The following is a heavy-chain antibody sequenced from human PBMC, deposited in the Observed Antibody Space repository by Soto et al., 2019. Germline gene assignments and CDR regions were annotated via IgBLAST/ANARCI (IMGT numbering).Heavy chain of an antibody. CDR1: GFTVSSNY. Sequence: EVQLVESGGGLVQPGGSLRLSCAASGFTVSSNYMSWVRQAPGKGLEWVSVVYIGGNTYYAESVEDRVTSARDNFQNMLYLQMNSLRDEDKAVYYLAGFVGGGFDYWGLGTLVIVSS. CDR2: VYIGGNT. J-gene: IGHJ4*02. D-gene: IGHD3-10*01. V-gene: IGHV3-66*01. CDR3: AGFVGGGFDY.